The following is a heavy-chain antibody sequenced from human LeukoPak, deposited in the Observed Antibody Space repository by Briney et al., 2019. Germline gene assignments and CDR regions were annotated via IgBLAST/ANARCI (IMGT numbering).Heavy chain of an antibody. CDR1: GYSFTSHY. Sequence: ASVKVSCKASGYSFTSHYMHWMRQAPGQGLEWMGWFNPNSGGTNYAQKFQGRVTMTRDTSINTAYMELSRLRSDDSAVYYCARESQYLTAAGPNNWFDPWGQGTLVTVSS. J-gene: IGHJ5*02. V-gene: IGHV1-2*02. CDR3: ARESQYLTAAGPNNWFDP. D-gene: IGHD6-13*01. CDR2: FNPNSGGT.